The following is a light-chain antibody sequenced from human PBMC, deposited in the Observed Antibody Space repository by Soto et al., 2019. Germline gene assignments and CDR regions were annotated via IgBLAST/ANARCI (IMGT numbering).Light chain of an antibody. CDR3: QQYGSSPRT. CDR2: DAS. CDR1: QSPFNNY. J-gene: IGKJ1*01. V-gene: IGKV3-20*01. Sequence: DIWLTQSPGTLSFSPGERATLSCRATQSPFNNYLAWYQRWPGQPPRLLIYDASTRGTGVPERFNGSGSGTDFTLTITRLEPEDFGVYYCQQYGSSPRTFGPGTKVEFK.